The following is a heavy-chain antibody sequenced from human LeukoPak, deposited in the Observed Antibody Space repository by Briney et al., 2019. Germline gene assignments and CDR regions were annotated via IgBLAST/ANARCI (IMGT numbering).Heavy chain of an antibody. CDR2: IYPGDSGI. CDR3: ARHGLYRDIVSTLK. Sequence: GESLKISCKGSGYSFSSYWIGWVRQMPGKGLEWMGIIYPGDSGIRYSPSFQGQVTISADKSISTTYLHWSSLKASDTAMYYCARHGLYRDIVSTLKWGQGNLVTVSS. CDR1: GYSFSSYW. D-gene: IGHD5/OR15-5a*01. V-gene: IGHV5-51*01. J-gene: IGHJ4*02.